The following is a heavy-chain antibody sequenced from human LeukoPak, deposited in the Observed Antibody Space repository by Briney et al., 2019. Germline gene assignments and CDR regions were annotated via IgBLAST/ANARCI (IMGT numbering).Heavy chain of an antibody. CDR1: GGTFSSYA. Sequence: SVKVSCKASGGTFSSYAISWVRQAPGQGLEWMGGIIPIFGTANYAQKFQGRVTITTDESTSTAYMELSSPRSEDTAVYYCARGTPRIAAAGNWFDPWGQGTLVTVSS. CDR2: IIPIFGTA. J-gene: IGHJ5*02. V-gene: IGHV1-69*05. D-gene: IGHD6-13*01. CDR3: ARGTPRIAAAGNWFDP.